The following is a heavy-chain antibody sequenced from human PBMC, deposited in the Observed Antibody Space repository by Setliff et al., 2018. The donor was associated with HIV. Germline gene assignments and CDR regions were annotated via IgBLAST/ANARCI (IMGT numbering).Heavy chain of an antibody. J-gene: IGHJ5*01. CDR2: INPSGGST. V-gene: IGHV1-46*01. CDR1: GYTFTSYY. D-gene: IGHD3-10*01. Sequence: GASVKVSCKASGYTFTSYYIHWVRQAPGQGLEWMGRINPSGGSTSYAQKFQGRVTMTRDTSTSTVYMELSSLRSEDTAMYYRARRGVPQQIDLDSWGHGTLVTVSS. CDR3: ARRGVPQQIDLDS.